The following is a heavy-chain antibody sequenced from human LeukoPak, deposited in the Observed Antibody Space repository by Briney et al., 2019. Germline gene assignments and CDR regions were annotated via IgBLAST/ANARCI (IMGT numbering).Heavy chain of an antibody. Sequence: SVKVSCKASGGTFSSYAISWMRQAPGQGLEWMGGIIPIFGTANYAQKFQGRVTITTDESTSTAYMELSSLRSEDTAVYYCAREAGGTETNWFDPWGQGTLVTVSS. D-gene: IGHD3-16*01. CDR3: AREAGGTETNWFDP. V-gene: IGHV1-69*05. J-gene: IGHJ5*02. CDR2: IIPIFGTA. CDR1: GGTFSSYA.